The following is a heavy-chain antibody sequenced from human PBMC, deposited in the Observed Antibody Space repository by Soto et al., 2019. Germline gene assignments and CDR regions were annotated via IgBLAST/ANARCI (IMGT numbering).Heavy chain of an antibody. D-gene: IGHD6-13*01. Sequence: GGSLRLSCAASGFTFSSYSMNWVRQAPGKGLEWVSYISSSSSTIYYADSVKGRFTISRDNAKNSLYLQMNSLRAEDTAVYYCARVYSSSWYAFDIWGQGTMVTVSS. V-gene: IGHV3-48*01. CDR2: ISSSSSTI. CDR3: ARVYSSSWYAFDI. J-gene: IGHJ3*02. CDR1: GFTFSSYS.